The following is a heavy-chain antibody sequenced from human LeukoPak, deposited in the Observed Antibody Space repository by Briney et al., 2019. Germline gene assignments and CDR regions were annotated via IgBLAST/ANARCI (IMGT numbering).Heavy chain of an antibody. CDR3: AKDQGGSFVINAFDI. J-gene: IGHJ3*02. D-gene: IGHD3-16*02. CDR1: GFTFSSYG. V-gene: IGHV3-23*01. CDR2: ISGSGGST. Sequence: PGGSLRLSCAASGFTFSSYGMSWVRQAPGKGLEWVSAISGSGGSTYYADSVKGRFTISRDNSKNTLYLQMNSLRAEDTAVYYCAKDQGGSFVINAFDIWGQGTMVTVSS.